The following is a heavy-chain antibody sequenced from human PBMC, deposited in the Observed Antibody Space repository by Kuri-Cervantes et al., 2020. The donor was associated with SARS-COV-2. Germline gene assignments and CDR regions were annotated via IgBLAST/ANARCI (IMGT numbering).Heavy chain of an antibody. CDR2: IIPIFGTA. CDR1: GYTFTSYD. CDR3: APGNYYDSSGYYRAEYFQH. Sequence: SVKVSCKASGYTFTSYDINWVRQATGQGLEWMGGIIPIFGTANYAQKFQGRVTITTDESTSTAYMELSSLRSEDTAVYYCAPGNYYDSSGYYRAEYFQHWGQGTLVTVSS. V-gene: IGHV1-69*05. J-gene: IGHJ1*01. D-gene: IGHD3-22*01.